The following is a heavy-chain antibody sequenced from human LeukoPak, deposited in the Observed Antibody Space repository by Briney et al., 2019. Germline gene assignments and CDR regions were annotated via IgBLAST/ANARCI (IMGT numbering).Heavy chain of an antibody. Sequence: ASVKVSCKASGYTFTSYDINWVRQATGQGLEWVGWVNPNSGNTGYAQKFQGRVTMTRNTSISTAYMELSSLRSEDTAVYYCARGSFWFGEYNWFDPWGQGTLVTVSS. V-gene: IGHV1-8*01. D-gene: IGHD3-10*01. CDR1: GYTFTSYD. J-gene: IGHJ5*02. CDR2: VNPNSGNT. CDR3: ARGSFWFGEYNWFDP.